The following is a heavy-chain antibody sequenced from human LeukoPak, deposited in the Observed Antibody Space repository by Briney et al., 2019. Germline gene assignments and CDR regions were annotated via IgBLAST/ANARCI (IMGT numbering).Heavy chain of an antibody. CDR2: INPNTGGT. J-gene: IGHJ4*02. D-gene: IGHD3-3*01. Sequence: ASVKVSCKASGYTFTGYYIHWVRQAPGQGLEWMGRINPNTGGTDYAQKFQGRVTMTRDTSITTAYMELSRLTSDDTAIYYCARGNYDFWSGPVATGYYWGQGTLVTVSS. CDR1: GYTFTGYY. V-gene: IGHV1-2*06. CDR3: ARGNYDFWSGPVATGYY.